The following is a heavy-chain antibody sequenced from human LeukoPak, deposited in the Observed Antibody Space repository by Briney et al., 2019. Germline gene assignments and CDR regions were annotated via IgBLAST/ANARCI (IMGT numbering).Heavy chain of an antibody. D-gene: IGHD6-6*01. Sequence: GGSLRLSCAASGFTLSDHYMDWVRQAPGKGLEWVANIKQDGSEEVYVDSVRGRFTISRDNAKNSLFLQMNTLRAEDTAVYYCARDPYSSTWSYGMDVWGQGTMVTVSS. CDR2: IKQDGSEE. V-gene: IGHV3-7*05. J-gene: IGHJ6*02. CDR3: ARDPYSSTWSYGMDV. CDR1: GFTLSDHY.